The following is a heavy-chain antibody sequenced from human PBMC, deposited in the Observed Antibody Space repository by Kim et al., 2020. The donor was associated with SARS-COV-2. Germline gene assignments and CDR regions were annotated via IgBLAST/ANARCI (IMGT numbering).Heavy chain of an antibody. V-gene: IGHV1-18*01. Sequence: ASVKVSCKASGYTFTSYGISWVRQAPGQGLEWMGWISAYNGNTNYAQKLQGRVTMTTDTSTSTAYMELRSLRSDDTAVYYCARDVRYSSGWYPRDYGMDVWGQGTTVTDSS. CDR2: ISAYNGNT. CDR3: ARDVRYSSGWYPRDYGMDV. D-gene: IGHD6-19*01. J-gene: IGHJ6*02. CDR1: GYTFTSYG.